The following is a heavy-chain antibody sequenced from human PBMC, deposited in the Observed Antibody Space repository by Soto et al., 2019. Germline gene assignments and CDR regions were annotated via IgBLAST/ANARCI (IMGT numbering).Heavy chain of an antibody. CDR1: GGSISSGGYY. J-gene: IGHJ3*02. Sequence: QVQLQESGPGLVKPSQTLSLTCTVSGGSISSGGYYWSWIRQHPGKGLEWIGYIYYSGSTYYNPSLKSRVTISVDTYKNQFSLKRSSVTAADTAVYYCARDVREYDSSGLRAFDIWGQGTMVTVSS. D-gene: IGHD3-22*01. CDR2: IYYSGST. CDR3: ARDVREYDSSGLRAFDI. V-gene: IGHV4-31*03.